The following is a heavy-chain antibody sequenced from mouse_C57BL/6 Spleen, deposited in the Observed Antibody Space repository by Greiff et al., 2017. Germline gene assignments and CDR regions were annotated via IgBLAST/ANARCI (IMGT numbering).Heavy chain of an antibody. V-gene: IGHV5-4*01. CDR1: GFTFSSYA. J-gene: IGHJ3*01. D-gene: IGHD1-1*01. Sequence: EVQLVESGGGLVKPGGSLKLSCAASGFTFSSYAMSWVRQTPEKRLEWVATISDGGSYTYYPDNVKGRFTISRDNAKNNLYLQMSHLKSEDTAMYYCARDNYYGRFAYWGQGTLVTVSA. CDR3: ARDNYYGRFAY. CDR2: ISDGGSYT.